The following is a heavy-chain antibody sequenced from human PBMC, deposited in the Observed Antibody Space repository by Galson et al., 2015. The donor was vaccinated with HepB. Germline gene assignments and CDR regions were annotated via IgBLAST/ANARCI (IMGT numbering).Heavy chain of an antibody. CDR1: GFTFSSYG. Sequence: SLRLSCAASGFTFSSYGMHWVRLAPGKGLEWVAVISYDGSNKFYADSVKGRFTISRDNFKNTLYLQMNSLRTEDTAVYYCAKVLSATAPVRGNYWGQGTLVTVSS. V-gene: IGHV3-30*18. CDR3: AKVLSATAPVRGNY. J-gene: IGHJ4*02. CDR2: ISYDGSNK. D-gene: IGHD3-16*01.